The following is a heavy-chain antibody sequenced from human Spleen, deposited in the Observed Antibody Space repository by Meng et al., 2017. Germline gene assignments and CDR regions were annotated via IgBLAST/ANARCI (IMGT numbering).Heavy chain of an antibody. V-gene: IGHV1-3*01. D-gene: IGHD3-3*01. J-gene: IGHJ6*02. CDR1: GFTFTSYT. CDR3: ARDPPRSGYYWVGNYYGMDV. CDR2: INAGNGNT. Sequence: GGSLRLSCAASGFTFTSYTMHWVRQAPGQRLEWMGWINAGNGNTKYSQKFQGRVTITRDTSASTAYMELSSLRSEDTAVYYCARDPPRSGYYWVGNYYGMDVWGQGTTVTVSS.